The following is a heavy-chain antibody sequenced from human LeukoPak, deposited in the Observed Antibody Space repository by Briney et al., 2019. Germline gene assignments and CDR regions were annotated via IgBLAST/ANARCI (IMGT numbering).Heavy chain of an antibody. J-gene: IGHJ5*02. CDR3: ARVHYDFWSGYYLGFDP. Sequence: VASVKVSCKASGGTFSSYAISWVRQAPGQGLEWMGAIIPIFGTANYAHKFQGRVTITTDESTSTAYMELSSLRAEDTAVYYCARVHYDFWSGYYLGFDPWGQGTLVTVSS. CDR1: GGTFSSYA. D-gene: IGHD3-3*01. V-gene: IGHV1-69*05. CDR2: IIPIFGTA.